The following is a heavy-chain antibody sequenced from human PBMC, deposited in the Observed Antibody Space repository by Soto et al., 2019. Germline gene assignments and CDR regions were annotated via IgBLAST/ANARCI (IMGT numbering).Heavy chain of an antibody. D-gene: IGHD3-10*01. Sequence: QVQLVQSGAEVKNPGASVKVSCKASGYTFTSYGISWVRQAPGQGLEWMGWISPYNGNTNYAQKLQGRVTMTTDTPTSTAYMELRSLRSDDTAVYFCARDRHYGSGGANWFDPWGQGTLVTVSS. CDR1: GYTFTSYG. J-gene: IGHJ5*02. CDR3: ARDRHYGSGGANWFDP. V-gene: IGHV1-18*01. CDR2: ISPYNGNT.